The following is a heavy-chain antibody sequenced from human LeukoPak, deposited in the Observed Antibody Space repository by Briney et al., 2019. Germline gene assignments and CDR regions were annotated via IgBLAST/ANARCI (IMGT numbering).Heavy chain of an antibody. CDR3: ARDQGLLVVAGRFGY. D-gene: IGHD6-19*01. Sequence: GRSLRLPCAACGFTFTNNGMHWVRQAPGKGLEWVAIISYDGSNKVYADSVKGRFTISRDNAKNSLYLQMNSLRAEDTAVYYCARDQGLLVVAGRFGYWGQGTPVTVSS. V-gene: IGHV3-30*03. CDR1: GFTFTNNG. CDR2: ISYDGSNK. J-gene: IGHJ4*02.